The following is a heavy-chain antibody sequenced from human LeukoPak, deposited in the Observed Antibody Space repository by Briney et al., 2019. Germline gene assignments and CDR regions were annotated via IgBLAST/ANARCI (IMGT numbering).Heavy chain of an antibody. CDR2: INSDGSST. V-gene: IGHV3-74*01. CDR1: GFTFSSYW. D-gene: IGHD2-15*01. Sequence: GRSLRLSCAASGFTFSSYWMHWVRQAPGKGLVWVSRINSDGSSTSYADSVKGRFTISRDNAKNTLYLQMNSLRAEDTAVYYCARSPRYCSGGSCYPGRGAFDIWGQGTMVTVSS. CDR3: ARSPRYCSGGSCYPGRGAFDI. J-gene: IGHJ3*02.